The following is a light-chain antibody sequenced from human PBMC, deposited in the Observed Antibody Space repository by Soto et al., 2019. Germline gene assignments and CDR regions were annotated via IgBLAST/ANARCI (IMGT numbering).Light chain of an antibody. CDR2: DAS. CDR1: QSISRG. J-gene: IGKJ4*01. Sequence: DIQMTQSPSTLSASVGDSVTITSRASQSISRGLAWYQQKPGKAPKLLIYDASSLESGVPSRFSGSGSGTEFTLTISSLQPDDFASYHCQQYQTFFLTFGGGTKVEIK. V-gene: IGKV1-5*01. CDR3: QQYQTFFLT.